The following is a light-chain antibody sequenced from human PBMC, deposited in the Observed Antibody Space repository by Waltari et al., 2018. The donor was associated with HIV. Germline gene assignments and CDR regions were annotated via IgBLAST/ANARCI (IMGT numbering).Light chain of an antibody. CDR1: QTISNNY. V-gene: IGKV3-20*01. J-gene: IGKJ4*01. CDR2: GAS. Sequence: EIVLTTSPGTLSVSPGERATLSCRASQTISNNYLAWYQQKPGQAPRLLISGASSRATGIPDRFSGSGSGTHFTLTITRLEPEDSAVYFCQQYSLTPLSFGGGTKVEFK. CDR3: QQYSLTPLS.